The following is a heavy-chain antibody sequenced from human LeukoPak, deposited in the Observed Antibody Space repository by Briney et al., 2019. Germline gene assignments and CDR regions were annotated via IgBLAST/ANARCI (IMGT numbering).Heavy chain of an antibody. V-gene: IGHV3-48*04. D-gene: IGHD5-18*01. Sequence: GGSLRLSCADSGFTFSSYAMSWVRQAPGKGLEWVSYISSSGSTIYYADSVKGRFTISRDNAKNSLYLQMNSLRAEDTAVYYCARVAGYSYGIDYWGQGTLVTVSS. CDR3: ARVAGYSYGIDY. CDR1: GFTFSSYA. CDR2: ISSSGSTI. J-gene: IGHJ4*02.